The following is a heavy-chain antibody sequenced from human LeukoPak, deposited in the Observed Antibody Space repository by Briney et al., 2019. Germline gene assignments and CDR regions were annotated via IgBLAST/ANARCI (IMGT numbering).Heavy chain of an antibody. Sequence: GGSLRLSCAASGFTFSSYGMHWVRQAPGKGLEWVAVIWYDGSNKYYADSVKGRFTISRDNSKNTPYLQMNSLTAEATAVYYCARVVVSLGSDYWGQGTLVTVSS. V-gene: IGHV3-33*01. CDR3: ARVVVSLGSDY. CDR1: GFTFSSYG. J-gene: IGHJ4*02. CDR2: IWYDGSNK. D-gene: IGHD3-16*01.